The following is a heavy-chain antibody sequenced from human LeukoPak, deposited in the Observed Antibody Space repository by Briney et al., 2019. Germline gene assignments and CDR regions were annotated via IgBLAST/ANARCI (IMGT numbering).Heavy chain of an antibody. CDR1: GYTFTSYG. Sequence: ASAKVSCKASGYTFTSYGISWVRQAPGQGLEWMGWISAYNGNTNYAQKLQGRVTMTTDTSTSTAYMELRSLRSDDTAVYYCASTALVLRYFDWLHPFDYWGQGTLVTVSS. CDR3: ASTALVLRYFDWLHPFDY. J-gene: IGHJ4*02. D-gene: IGHD3-9*01. V-gene: IGHV1-18*01. CDR2: ISAYNGNT.